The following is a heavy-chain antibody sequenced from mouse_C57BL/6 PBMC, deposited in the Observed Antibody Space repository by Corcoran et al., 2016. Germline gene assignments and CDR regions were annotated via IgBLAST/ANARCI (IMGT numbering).Heavy chain of an antibody. CDR3: ARHPYYGSRRYYAMDY. CDR2: INTYSGVP. CDR1: GYTFTTYG. J-gene: IGHJ4*01. V-gene: IGHV9-3*01. D-gene: IGHD1-1*01. Sequence: QIQLVQSGPELKKPGETVKISCKASGYTFTTYGMSWVKKAPGKGLKWMGWINTYSGVPTYADDFKGRFAFSLETSASTAYLQINNLKNEDTATYFCARHPYYGSRRYYAMDYWGQGTSVTVSS.